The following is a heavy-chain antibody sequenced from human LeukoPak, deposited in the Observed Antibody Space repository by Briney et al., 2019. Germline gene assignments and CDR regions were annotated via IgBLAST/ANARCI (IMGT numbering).Heavy chain of an antibody. J-gene: IGHJ3*02. CDR2: ISATSSYI. CDR3: ARDKTEQWLVLEAFDI. CDR1: GFTFSSYS. D-gene: IGHD6-19*01. V-gene: IGHV3-21*01. Sequence: GGSLRLSCAASGFTFSSYSMNWVRQTPGKGLEWVSSISATSSYIYYADSARGRFTITRDNAKNSLYLQMNSLRAEDTAVYYCARDKTEQWLVLEAFDIWGQGTVVTVSS.